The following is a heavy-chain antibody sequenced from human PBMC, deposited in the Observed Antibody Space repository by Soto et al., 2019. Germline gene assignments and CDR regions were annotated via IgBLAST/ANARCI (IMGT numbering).Heavy chain of an antibody. D-gene: IGHD3-22*01. CDR2: ISYDGSNK. V-gene: IGHV3-30*18. CDR1: GFTFSSYG. J-gene: IGHJ4*02. Sequence: PGGSLRLSCAASGFTFSSYGMHWVRQAPGKGLEWVAVISYDGSNKYYADSVKGRFTISRDNSKNTLYLQMNSLRAEDTAVYYCAKGAYYYDSSGYYYLDYWGQGTLVTVSS. CDR3: AKGAYYYDSSGYYYLDY.